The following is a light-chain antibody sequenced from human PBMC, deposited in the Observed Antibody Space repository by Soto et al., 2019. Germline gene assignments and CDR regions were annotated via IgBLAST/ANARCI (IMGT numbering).Light chain of an antibody. V-gene: IGKV3-20*01. J-gene: IGKJ5*01. Sequence: EIVLTQSPGTLSLSPGERATLSCRASQSVISTHLAWYQQKPGLAPRLLIYGASSRATGIPDRFSGSGSGTDFTLTVSRLEPEDFAVYYCQQYGSSPITFGQGTRLEIK. CDR1: QSVISTH. CDR2: GAS. CDR3: QQYGSSPIT.